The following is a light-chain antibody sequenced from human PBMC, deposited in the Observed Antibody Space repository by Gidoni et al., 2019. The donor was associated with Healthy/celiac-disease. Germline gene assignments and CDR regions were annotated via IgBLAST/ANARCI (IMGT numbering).Light chain of an antibody. V-gene: IGLV1-40*01. CDR3: QSYDSSLSGDVV. Sequence: QSVLTPPPSVSGAPGPRVTISCTGSSSNIGAGYDVHWYQQLPGTAPKLLIYGNSNRPSGVPDRFSGSKSGTSASLAITGLQAEDEADYYCQSYDSSLSGDVVFGGGTKLTVL. CDR1: SSNIGAGYD. J-gene: IGLJ2*01. CDR2: GNS.